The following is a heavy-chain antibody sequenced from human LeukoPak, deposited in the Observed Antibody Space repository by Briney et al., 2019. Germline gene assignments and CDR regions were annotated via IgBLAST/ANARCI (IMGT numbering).Heavy chain of an antibody. Sequence: SVKVSCKASGGTFSSYAISWVRQATGQGLEWMGGIIPIFGTANYAQKFQGRVTITTDESTSTAYMELSSLRSEDTAVYYCARAMGSSSYFDYWGQGTLVTVSS. D-gene: IGHD6-13*01. CDR2: IIPIFGTA. CDR3: ARAMGSSSYFDY. V-gene: IGHV1-69*05. CDR1: GGTFSSYA. J-gene: IGHJ4*02.